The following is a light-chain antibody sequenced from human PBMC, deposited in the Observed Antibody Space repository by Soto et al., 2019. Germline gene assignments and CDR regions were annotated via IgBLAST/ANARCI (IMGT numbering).Light chain of an antibody. CDR3: SSYTSSSTHV. Sequence: QSVLTQPASVSGSPGQSITISCTGTSSDVGGYNYVSWYQQHPGKAPKLMIYELSNRPSGVSNRFSGSKSVNTASLTISGLQDEDEADYYCSSYTSSSTHVFGTGTNVT. CDR2: ELS. V-gene: IGLV2-14*01. CDR1: SSDVGGYNY. J-gene: IGLJ1*01.